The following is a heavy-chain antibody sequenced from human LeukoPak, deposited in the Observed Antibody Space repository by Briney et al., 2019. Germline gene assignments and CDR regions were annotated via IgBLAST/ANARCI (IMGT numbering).Heavy chain of an antibody. CDR1: GGSISSYY. J-gene: IGHJ4*02. D-gene: IGHD6-19*01. Sequence: SSETLSLTCTVSGGSISSYYWSWIRQPAGKGLEWIGRIYTSGSTNYNPSLKSRVTMSVDTSKNQFSLKLSSVTAADTAVYYCARHKPTAQWRTNLWFDYWGQGTLVTVSS. CDR2: IYTSGST. V-gene: IGHV4-4*07. CDR3: ARHKPTAQWRTNLWFDY.